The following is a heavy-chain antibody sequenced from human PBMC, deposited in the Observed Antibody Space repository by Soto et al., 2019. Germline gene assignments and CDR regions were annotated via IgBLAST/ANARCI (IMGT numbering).Heavy chain of an antibody. Sequence: EVQLLESGGGLVQPGGSLRLSCAGTGFTFSSYGMSWVRQAPGKGLEWVSTIRGSAGNANYADSVKGRFTISRDDSTNTVHLQMTSLIPDDTAVYYCAKHLWFGESVFDPWGQGTLVVVSS. V-gene: IGHV3-23*01. J-gene: IGHJ5*02. D-gene: IGHD3-10*01. CDR2: IRGSAGNA. CDR1: GFTFSSYG. CDR3: AKHLWFGESVFDP.